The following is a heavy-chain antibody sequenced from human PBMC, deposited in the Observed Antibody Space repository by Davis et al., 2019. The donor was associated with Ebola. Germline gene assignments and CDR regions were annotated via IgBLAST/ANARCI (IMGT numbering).Heavy chain of an antibody. CDR2: ITSIGGST. CDR3: AKGGSGWPSDYSYGLGV. Sequence: GGSLRLSCAAPGFTFSSYAMPWARQFPGKGLEWVSAITSIGGSTYYADSVKGRFTISRDNSKNTLYLQMNSLRVDDTAVYYCAKGGSGWPSDYSYGLGVWGKGTTVTVSS. V-gene: IGHV3-23*01. J-gene: IGHJ6*04. CDR1: GFTFSSYA. D-gene: IGHD6-19*01.